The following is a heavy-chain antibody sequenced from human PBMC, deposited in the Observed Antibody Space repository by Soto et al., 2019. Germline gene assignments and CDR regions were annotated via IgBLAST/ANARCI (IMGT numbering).Heavy chain of an antibody. J-gene: IGHJ4*02. CDR2: VIPIFDII. D-gene: IGHD4-17*01. CDR1: GGTFSRFS. V-gene: IGHV1-69*17. CDR3: ARDGGTTVITKFVY. Sequence: QVQLVQSEADVKKPGSSVKVSCKSSGGTFSRFSINWVRQAPGRGLEWMGGVIPIFDIINYAEKFQGRVTITADKSTNTAYMELSSLASDDTAVYYCARDGGTTVITKFVYVGQGTLVIVSS.